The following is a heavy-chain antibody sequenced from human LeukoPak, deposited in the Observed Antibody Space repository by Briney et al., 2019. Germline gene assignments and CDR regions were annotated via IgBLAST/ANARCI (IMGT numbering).Heavy chain of an antibody. CDR2: IREDGSEE. CDR3: TRDSTDSSSWYASDI. Sequence: GGPLRLSCVVSGFTFRTSSMIWVRQAPGRGLEGVANIREDGSEEYYLDSVKGRFTISGDNAKNSLYLQMNSLRAEDTAVYYCTRDSTDSSSWYASDIWGQGTMVTVSS. CDR1: GFTFRTSS. D-gene: IGHD6-13*01. J-gene: IGHJ3*02. V-gene: IGHV3-7*01.